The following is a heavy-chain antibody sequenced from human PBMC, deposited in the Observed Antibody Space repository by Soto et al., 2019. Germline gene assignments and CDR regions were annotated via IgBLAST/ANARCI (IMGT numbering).Heavy chain of an antibody. Sequence: QVQLQESGPGLVKPSQTLSLTCTVSGGSISSAAYYWSWIRQHPGKGLECIGYISHSGSTYYTPSLKSRVIISADTSKNPFSVNLTSVTAADTAVYYCAREYTYGSNFFDCWGQGALVTVSS. D-gene: IGHD5-18*01. CDR1: GGSISSAAYY. CDR2: ISHSGST. CDR3: AREYTYGSNFFDC. V-gene: IGHV4-31*03. J-gene: IGHJ4*02.